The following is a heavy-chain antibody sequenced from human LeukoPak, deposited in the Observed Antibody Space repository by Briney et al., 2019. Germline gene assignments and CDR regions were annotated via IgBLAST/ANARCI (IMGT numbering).Heavy chain of an antibody. D-gene: IGHD1-26*01. CDR3: ARDLREHGAFDI. CDR2: IYSGGST. V-gene: IGHV3-53*01. J-gene: IGHJ3*02. Sequence: GGSLRLSCAASGFTFSSYSMNWVRQAPGKGLEWVSEIYSGGSTYYAASVKGRFSISRDTSKNTVYLQMNSLRGEDTAVYYCARDLREHGAFDIWGQGTMVSVSS. CDR1: GFTFSSYS.